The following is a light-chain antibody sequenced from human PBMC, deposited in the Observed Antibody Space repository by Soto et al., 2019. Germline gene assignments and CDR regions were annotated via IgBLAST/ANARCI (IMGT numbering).Light chain of an antibody. CDR1: QSLLHSNGYNY. CDR3: MQVLKTVT. CDR2: WGS. Sequence: DIVMTQFPLSLPVTPGEPASISCRSSQSLLHSNGYNYVEWYLQKQGQSPQLLIYWGSNRASGVSDRVSGSGSGTEFTLKIRRVEGEDVGSYYCMQVLKTVTFGHGTRLEIK. V-gene: IGKV2-28*01. J-gene: IGKJ5*01.